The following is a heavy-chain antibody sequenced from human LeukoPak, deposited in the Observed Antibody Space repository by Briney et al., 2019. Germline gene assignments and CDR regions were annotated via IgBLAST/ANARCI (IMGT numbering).Heavy chain of an antibody. CDR1: GFTFSSYY. D-gene: IGHD1-20*01. V-gene: IGHV3-30*18. CDR3: AKGGLYNWNDGDAFDI. CDR2: ISYDGSNK. J-gene: IGHJ3*02. Sequence: GVSLRLFCAACGFTFSSYYMHGVRHPRGKGLEWVTVISYDGSNKYYADSVKGRFTISRDKSKNTLYLQMNSLRAEHTAVYYCAKGGLYNWNDGDAFDIWGQGTMVTVSS.